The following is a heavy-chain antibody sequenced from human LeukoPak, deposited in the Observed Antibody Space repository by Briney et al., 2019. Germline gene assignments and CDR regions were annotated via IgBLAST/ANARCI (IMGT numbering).Heavy chain of an antibody. Sequence: PGGSLRLSCAASGFTFSSYEMSWVRQAPGKGLEWVSYISSSGSTIYYADSVKGRFTISRDNAKNSLYLQMNSLGAEDTAVYYCAELGITMIGGVWGKGTTVTISS. V-gene: IGHV3-48*03. J-gene: IGHJ6*04. CDR3: AELGITMIGGV. D-gene: IGHD3-10*02. CDR2: ISSSGSTI. CDR1: GFTFSSYE.